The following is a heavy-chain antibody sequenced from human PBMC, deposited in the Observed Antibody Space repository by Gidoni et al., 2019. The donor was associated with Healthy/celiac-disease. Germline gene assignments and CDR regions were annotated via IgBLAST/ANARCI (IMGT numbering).Heavy chain of an antibody. CDR2: ISAYNGNT. Sequence: QLQPLQSGAEVKKPGASVTVCFKASGYTFTSYGISWVRQAPGQGLEWMGWISAYNGNTNYAQKLQGRVTMTTDTSTSTAYMELRSLRSDDTAVYYCAILGFRWFDPWGQGTLVTVSS. CDR1: GYTFTSYG. CDR3: AILGFRWFDP. D-gene: IGHD3-10*01. V-gene: IGHV1-18*01. J-gene: IGHJ5*02.